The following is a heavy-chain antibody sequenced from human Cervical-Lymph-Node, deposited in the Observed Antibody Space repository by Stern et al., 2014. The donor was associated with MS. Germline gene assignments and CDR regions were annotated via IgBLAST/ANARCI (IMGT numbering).Heavy chain of an antibody. CDR1: GYTFTGFF. CDR3: ARGYPFFDN. J-gene: IGHJ4*02. V-gene: IGHV1-2*02. CDR2: INPNTGVT. D-gene: IGHD2-15*01. Sequence: QVQLVQSGAEVKKPGASVKVSCTASGYTFTGFFLHWVRQAPGQGLEWVGWINPNTGVTKSAQTFQGRVTSTRDTSLNTVYMELNRLKSDDAAVFYCARGYPFFDNWGQGTLVTVSS.